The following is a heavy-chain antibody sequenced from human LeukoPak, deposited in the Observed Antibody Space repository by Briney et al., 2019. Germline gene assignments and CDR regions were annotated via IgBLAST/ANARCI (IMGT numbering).Heavy chain of an antibody. Sequence: ASVKVSCKASGYTFTSYYMHWVRQAPGQGLEWMGWINPNSGGTNYAQKFQGRVTMTRDTSISTAYMELSRLRSDDTAVYYCARLRTGSSWFDPWGQGTLVTVSS. CDR2: INPNSGGT. CDR1: GYTFTSYY. V-gene: IGHV1-2*02. D-gene: IGHD2-2*01. J-gene: IGHJ5*02. CDR3: ARLRTGSSWFDP.